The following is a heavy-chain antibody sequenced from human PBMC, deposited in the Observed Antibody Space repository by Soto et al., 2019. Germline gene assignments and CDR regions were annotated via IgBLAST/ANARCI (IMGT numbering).Heavy chain of an antibody. Sequence: GGSLRLSCAASGFTFSSYAMHWVRQAPGKGLEWVAVISYDGSNKYYADSVKGRFTISRDNSKNTLYLQMNSLRAEDTAVYYCARDITIFGVVTNSFDYWGQGALVTVYS. J-gene: IGHJ4*02. CDR2: ISYDGSNK. D-gene: IGHD3-3*01. V-gene: IGHV3-30-3*01. CDR1: GFTFSSYA. CDR3: ARDITIFGVVTNSFDY.